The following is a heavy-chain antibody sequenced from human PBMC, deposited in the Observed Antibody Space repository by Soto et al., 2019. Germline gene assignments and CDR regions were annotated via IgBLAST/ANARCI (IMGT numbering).Heavy chain of an antibody. CDR2: MSYDGNKK. V-gene: IGHV3-30-3*01. D-gene: IGHD3-3*01. CDR1: GFNFGSFA. J-gene: IGHJ6*02. Sequence: PGGSLRLSCTASGFNFGSFAMHWVRQAPGKGLEWLSVMSYDGNKKYYADSVKGRFTISRDNSKNTLFLQMNSLRPDDTALYYCDKDRITISGLVHELYALDVWGQGTTVTVSS. CDR3: DKDRITISGLVHELYALDV.